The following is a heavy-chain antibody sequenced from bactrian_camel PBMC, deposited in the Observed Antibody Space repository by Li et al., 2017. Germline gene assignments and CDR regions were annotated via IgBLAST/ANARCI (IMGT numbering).Heavy chain of an antibody. CDR3: SSLYNRY. V-gene: IGHV3S53*01. CDR1: GYTNSRGC. Sequence: VQLVESGGGLVQPGGSLRLSCAASGYTNSRGCMGWFRQAPGKEREAVADVDFDGTTTYADDVKGRFTCSRDNAKNTLYLQLNSLKTEDTAMYFCSSLYNRYWGQGTQVTVS. J-gene: IGHJ4*01. CDR2: VDFDGTT.